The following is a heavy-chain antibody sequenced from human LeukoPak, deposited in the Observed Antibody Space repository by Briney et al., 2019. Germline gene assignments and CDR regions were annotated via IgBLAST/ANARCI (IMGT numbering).Heavy chain of an antibody. CDR3: ARDDMVRGVIIIFDY. CDR2: INSNSGGT. V-gene: IGHV1-2*02. CDR1: GYTXTGYY. D-gene: IGHD3-10*01. J-gene: IGHJ4*02. Sequence: ASVKVSCKASGYTXTGYYMHGVRQAPGQGLEWMGWINSNSGGTNYAQKFQGRVTMTRDTSISKAYMELSRLRSDDTAVYYCARDDMVRGVIIIFDYWGQGTLVTVSS.